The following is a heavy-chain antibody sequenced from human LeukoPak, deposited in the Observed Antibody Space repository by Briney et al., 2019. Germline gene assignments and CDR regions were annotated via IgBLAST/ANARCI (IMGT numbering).Heavy chain of an antibody. CDR3: ARADVVAATSVVPLDAFDI. CDR1: GGSFSGYY. J-gene: IGHJ3*02. CDR2: INHSGST. V-gene: IGHV4-34*01. Sequence: SETLSLTCAVYGGSFSGYYWSWIRQPPGKGLEWIGGINHSGSTNYNPSLKSRVTISVDTSKNQFSLKLSSVTAADTAVYYCARADVVAATSVVPLDAFDIWGQGTMVTVSS. D-gene: IGHD2-15*01.